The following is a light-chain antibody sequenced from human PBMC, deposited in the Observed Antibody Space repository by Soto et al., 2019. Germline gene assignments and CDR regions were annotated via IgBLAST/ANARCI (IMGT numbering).Light chain of an antibody. CDR2: DAS. CDR3: QQYDNLPLT. V-gene: IGKV1-33*01. CDR1: QDISNY. J-gene: IGKJ4*01. Sequence: DMQMTQSPSSLSASVGDRVTITCQASQDISNYLNWYQQKPGKAPKLLIYDASNLETGVPSRFSGSGSGTDFTFTISILQPEDIATYYCQQYDNLPLTFGGGTKVDIK.